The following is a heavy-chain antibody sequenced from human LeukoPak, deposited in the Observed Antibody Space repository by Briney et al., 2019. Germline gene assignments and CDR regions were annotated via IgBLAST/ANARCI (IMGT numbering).Heavy chain of an antibody. J-gene: IGHJ6*03. CDR3: ARDHNSDKLELYKDV. CDR2: IIPIFGTA. V-gene: IGHV1-69*05. Sequence: SVKVSCKASGGTFSSYAISWVRQAPGQGLEWMGGIIPIFGTANYAQKFQGRVTITTDESTSTAYMELSSLRSEDTAVYYCARDHNSDKLELYKDVWGKGTTVTVSS. D-gene: IGHD1-7*01. CDR1: GGTFSSYA.